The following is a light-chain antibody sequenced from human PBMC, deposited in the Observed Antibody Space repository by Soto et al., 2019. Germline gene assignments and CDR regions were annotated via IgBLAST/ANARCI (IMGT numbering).Light chain of an antibody. CDR3: QQANSFPP. CDR1: QDVSNW. V-gene: IGKV1-12*01. J-gene: IGKJ5*01. Sequence: DIQMTHSPSSVSASVGDSVTITCRASQDVSNWLAWYQQKPGKAPKLLISGASSLRSGVPSRFSGSGSGTDFSLTISSLQHEDFATYFCQQANSFPPFGQGTRLEIK. CDR2: GAS.